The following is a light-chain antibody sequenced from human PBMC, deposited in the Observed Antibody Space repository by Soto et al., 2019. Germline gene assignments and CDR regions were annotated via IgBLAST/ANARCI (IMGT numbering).Light chain of an antibody. CDR1: QSVGVN. J-gene: IGKJ2*01. CDR3: QQHTNWPT. CDR2: AAS. V-gene: IGKV3-15*01. Sequence: VMTQSPATLSVSPGESATLSCRASQSVGVNLVWYQQRPGQPPSLVIYAASTRATGVPARFSGSGSGTEFTLTISSLQSEDFAVDYCQQHTNWPTFGQWTKLEIK.